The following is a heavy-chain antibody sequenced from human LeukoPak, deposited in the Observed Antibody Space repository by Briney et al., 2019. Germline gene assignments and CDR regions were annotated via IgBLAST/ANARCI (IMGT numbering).Heavy chain of an antibody. CDR1: GFTFSSHW. CDR2: ISIDGSST. CDR3: AISSITIFGVVIPGGHAFDI. D-gene: IGHD3-3*01. J-gene: IGHJ3*02. V-gene: IGHV3-74*01. Sequence: PGGSLRLSCAASGFTFSSHWMHWVRQAPGKGLVWVSRISIDGSSTGYADSVKGRFTISRDNSKNTLYLQMNSLRAEDTAVYYCAISSITIFGVVIPGGHAFDIWGQGTMVTVSS.